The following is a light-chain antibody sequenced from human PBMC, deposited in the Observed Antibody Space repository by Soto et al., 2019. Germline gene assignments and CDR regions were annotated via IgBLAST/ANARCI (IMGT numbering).Light chain of an antibody. V-gene: IGLV2-14*03. CDR3: NSYTATNARV. Sequence: QSALTQPASVSGSPGQSITISCTGTSSDIGGYRFVSWYQQHPGKTPKLIIYEVSNRPSGVSNRFSGSKSGNTASLTISDLQTEDEADYYCNSYTATNARVFGGGTQLTVL. J-gene: IGLJ2*01. CDR1: SSDIGGYRF. CDR2: EVS.